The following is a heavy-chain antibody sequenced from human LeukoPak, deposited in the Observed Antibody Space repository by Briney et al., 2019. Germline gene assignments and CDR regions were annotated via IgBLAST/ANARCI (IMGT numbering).Heavy chain of an antibody. J-gene: IGHJ3*02. D-gene: IGHD4-17*01. Sequence: GESLKISCKASGYSFLSYWIGWVRQMPGKGLEWMGIIYPGDSDTRYSPSFQGQVTISADKSISTAYLQWSSLKASDTAMYYCGRHRTTVTLSDAFDMWGQGTMVTVSS. CDR3: GRHRTTVTLSDAFDM. V-gene: IGHV5-51*01. CDR1: GYSFLSYW. CDR2: IYPGDSDT.